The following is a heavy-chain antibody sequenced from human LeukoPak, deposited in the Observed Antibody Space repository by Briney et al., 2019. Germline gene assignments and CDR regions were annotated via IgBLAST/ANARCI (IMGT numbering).Heavy chain of an antibody. CDR2: IYSGGST. Sequence: GGSLRLSCAVSGFTVSSNYMSWVRQAPGKGLEWVSVIYSGGSTYYADSVKGRFTISRDNSKNTLYLQMNSLRAEDTAVYYCARDPQYSSSSDAFDIWGQGTMVTVSS. V-gene: IGHV3-53*01. J-gene: IGHJ3*02. D-gene: IGHD6-13*01. CDR3: ARDPQYSSSSDAFDI. CDR1: GFTVSSNY.